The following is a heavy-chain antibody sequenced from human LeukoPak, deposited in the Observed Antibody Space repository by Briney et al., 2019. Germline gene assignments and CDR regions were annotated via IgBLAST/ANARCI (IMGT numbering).Heavy chain of an antibody. CDR3: AKGTRGYSAYTFDY. D-gene: IGHD5-18*01. CDR1: GFTFSDYD. J-gene: IGHJ4*02. V-gene: IGHV3-23*01. Sequence: GGSLRLSCAASGFTFSDYDLSWVRHAPGEGREWVSVISVSGGTTYYTHSVRGRFTISRDSSKNTLYLQITSLRADDTAVYYGAKGTRGYSAYTFDYWGQGALVTVSS. CDR2: ISVSGGTT.